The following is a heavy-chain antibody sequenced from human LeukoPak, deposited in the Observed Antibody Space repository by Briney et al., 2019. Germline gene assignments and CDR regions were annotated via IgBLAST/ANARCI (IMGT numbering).Heavy chain of an antibody. CDR1: GFTFSSYG. D-gene: IGHD1-7*01. V-gene: IGHV3-30*02. CDR2: IRYDGSNK. CDR3: AKAELELPRLIDY. Sequence: PGGSLRLSCAASGFTFSSYGMHWVRQAPGKGLEWVAFIRYDGSNKYYADSVKGRFTISRDNSKNTLYLQMNSLRAEDTAVYYCAKAELELPRLIDYWGQGTLVTVSS. J-gene: IGHJ4*02.